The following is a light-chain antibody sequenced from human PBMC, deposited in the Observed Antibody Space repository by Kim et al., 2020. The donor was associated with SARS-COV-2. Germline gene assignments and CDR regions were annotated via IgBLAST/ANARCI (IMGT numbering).Light chain of an antibody. CDR2: AAS. J-gene: IGKJ5*01. CDR1: QGISSW. CDR3: QQANSFPIT. Sequence: DIQMTQSPSSVSASVGDRVTITCRASQGISSWLVWYQQKPGKAPKLLIYAASGLQSGVPSRFSGSASGTDFTLTISSLQPEDFATYYCQQANSFPITFGQGTRLEIK. V-gene: IGKV1-12*01.